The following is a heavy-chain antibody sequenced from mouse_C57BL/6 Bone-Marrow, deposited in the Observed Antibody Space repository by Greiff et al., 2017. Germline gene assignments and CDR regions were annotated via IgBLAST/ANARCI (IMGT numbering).Heavy chain of an antibody. V-gene: IGHV1-19*01. CDR1: GYTFTDYY. D-gene: IGHD1-1*01. Sequence: VQLQQSGPVLVKPGASVKMSCKASGYTFTDYYMNWVKQSHGKSLEWIGVINPYNGGTSYNQKFKGKATLTVDKSSSTAYMELNSLTSEDSAVYYCARGITTVPYYFDYWGQGTTLTVSS. CDR3: ARGITTVPYYFDY. CDR2: INPYNGGT. J-gene: IGHJ2*01.